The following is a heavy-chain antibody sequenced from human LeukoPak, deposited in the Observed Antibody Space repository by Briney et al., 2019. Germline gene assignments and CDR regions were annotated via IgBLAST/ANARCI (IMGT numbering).Heavy chain of an antibody. CDR2: IYSGGST. Sequence: PGGSLRLSCAASGFTVSSNYMSWVRQAPGKGLEWVSVIYSGGSTYYADSVKGRFTISRDNSKNTLYLQMNSLRAEDTAVYYCARERGYSYGYYWGQGTLVTVSS. J-gene: IGHJ4*02. CDR3: ARERGYSYGYY. D-gene: IGHD5-18*01. V-gene: IGHV3-53*01. CDR1: GFTVSSNY.